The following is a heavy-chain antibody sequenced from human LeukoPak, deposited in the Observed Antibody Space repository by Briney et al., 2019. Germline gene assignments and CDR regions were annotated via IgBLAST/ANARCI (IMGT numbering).Heavy chain of an antibody. D-gene: IGHD3-22*01. CDR1: GFTFSSYG. V-gene: IGHV3-33*01. Sequence: PGGSLRLSCAASGFTFSSYGMHWVRQVPGKGLEWVAVIWYDGSNKYYADSVKGRFTISRDNSKNTLYLQMNSLRAEDTAVYYCARARGRYDSSGYYRAAAFDIWGQGTMVTVSS. J-gene: IGHJ3*02. CDR2: IWYDGSNK. CDR3: ARARGRYDSSGYYRAAAFDI.